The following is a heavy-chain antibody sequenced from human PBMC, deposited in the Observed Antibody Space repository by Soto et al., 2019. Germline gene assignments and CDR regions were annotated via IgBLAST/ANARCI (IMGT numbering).Heavy chain of an antibody. V-gene: IGHV6-1*01. J-gene: IGHJ6*03. Sequence: QTLSLTCAISGDSVSSNSAAWNWIRQSPSRGLEWLGRTYYRSRWYNDYAVSVKSRITVNPDTSKNQFSLHLNSVTPEDTAAYYCAGTTSLEWYYMDVWDKGTTVTVSS. CDR2: TYYRSRWYN. CDR1: GDSVSSNSAA. CDR3: AGTTSLEWYYMDV. D-gene: IGHD1-7*01.